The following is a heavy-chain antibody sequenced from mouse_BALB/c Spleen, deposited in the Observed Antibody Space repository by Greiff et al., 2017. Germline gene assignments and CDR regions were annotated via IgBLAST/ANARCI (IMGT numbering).Heavy chain of an antibody. J-gene: IGHJ4*01. CDR1: GFNIKDYY. D-gene: IGHD2-14*01. CDR2: IDPENGNT. Sequence: VQLQQSGAELVRPGALVKLSCKASGFNIKDYYMHWVKQRPEQGLEWIGWIDPENGNTIYDPKFQGKASITADTSSNTAYLPLSSLTSEDTAVYYCARKGGTHYYAMDYWGQGTSVTVSS. V-gene: IGHV14-1*02. CDR3: ARKGGTHYYAMDY.